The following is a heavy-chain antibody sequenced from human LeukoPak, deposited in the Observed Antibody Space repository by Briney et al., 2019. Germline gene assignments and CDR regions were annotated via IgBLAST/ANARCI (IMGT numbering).Heavy chain of an antibody. J-gene: IGHJ4*02. Sequence: ASVKVSCKVSGYTLTELSMHWVRQAPGKGLEWMGGFDPEGGETIYAQKFQGRVTMTEDTSTDTAYIELSSLRSEDTAVYYCARDSTKYSSSWQVFDYWGQGTLVTVSS. V-gene: IGHV1-24*01. D-gene: IGHD6-13*01. CDR2: FDPEGGET. CDR3: ARDSTKYSSSWQVFDY. CDR1: GYTLTELS.